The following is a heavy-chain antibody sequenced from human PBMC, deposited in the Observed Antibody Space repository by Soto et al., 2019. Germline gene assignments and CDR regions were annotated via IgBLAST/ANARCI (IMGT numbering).Heavy chain of an antibody. Sequence: ASVKVSCKASGYTFTSYAMHWVRQAPGQRLEWMGWINAGNGNTKYSQKFQGRVTITRDTSASTAYMELSSLRSEDTAVYYCARAQQQLVDWYFDLWGRGTLVTVSS. V-gene: IGHV1-3*01. CDR2: INAGNGNT. CDR1: GYTFTSYA. D-gene: IGHD6-13*01. J-gene: IGHJ2*01. CDR3: ARAQQQLVDWYFDL.